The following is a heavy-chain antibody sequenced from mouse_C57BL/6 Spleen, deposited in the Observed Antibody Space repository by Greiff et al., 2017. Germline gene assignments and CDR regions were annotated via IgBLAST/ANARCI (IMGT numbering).Heavy chain of an antibody. J-gene: IGHJ1*03. CDR3: ARWGDGSSYPWYFDV. CDR2: INPSNGGT. Sequence: VQLQQPGTELVKPGASVKLSCKASGYTFTSYWMHWVKQRPGQGLEWIGNINPSNGGTNYNEKFKSKATLTVDKSSSTAYMQLSSLTSADSAVYYCARWGDGSSYPWYFDVWGTGTTVTVSS. V-gene: IGHV1-53*01. D-gene: IGHD1-1*01. CDR1: GYTFTSYW.